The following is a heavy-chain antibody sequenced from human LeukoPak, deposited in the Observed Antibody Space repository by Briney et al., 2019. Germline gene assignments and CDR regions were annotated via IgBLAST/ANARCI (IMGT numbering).Heavy chain of an antibody. D-gene: IGHD3-22*01. J-gene: IGHJ4*02. V-gene: IGHV3-23*01. CDR1: GFTFSSYA. CDR2: ISGSGGST. Sequence: GGSLRLSCAASGFTFSSYAMSWVRQAPGKRLEWVSAISGSGGSTYYADSVKGRFTISRDNSKNTLYLQMNSLRAEDTAVYYCAKKQSYDYDSSALRGGGYFDYWGQGTLVTVSS. CDR3: AKKQSYDYDSSALRGGGYFDY.